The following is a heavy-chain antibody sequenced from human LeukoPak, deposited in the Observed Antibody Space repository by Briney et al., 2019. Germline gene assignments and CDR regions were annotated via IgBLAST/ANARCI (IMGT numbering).Heavy chain of an antibody. J-gene: IGHJ4*02. V-gene: IGHV1-18*01. CDR2: ISAYNGNT. Sequence: GASVKVSCKASGYTFTSYGINWVRQAPGQGLEWMGWISAYNGNTNYAQKPQGRVTMTTDTSTSTAYMELRSLRSDDTAVYYCARGTLIWSGYYSPFDYWGQGTLVTVSS. CDR1: GYTFTSYG. CDR3: ARGTLIWSGYYSPFDY. D-gene: IGHD3-3*01.